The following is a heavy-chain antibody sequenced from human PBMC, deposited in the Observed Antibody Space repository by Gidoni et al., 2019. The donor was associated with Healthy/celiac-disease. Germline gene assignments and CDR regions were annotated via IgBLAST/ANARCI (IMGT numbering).Heavy chain of an antibody. Sequence: EVQLVESGGGLVQPGRSLRLSCTASGFTFGDYALSWVRQAPGKGLEWVGFIRSKAYGGTTEYAASVKGRFTISRDDAKSIAYLQMNSLKTEDTAVYYCTSAAQASYYGSGKRFDYWGQGTLVTVSS. V-gene: IGHV3-49*04. CDR2: IRSKAYGGTT. CDR1: GFTFGDYA. CDR3: TSAAQASYYGSGKRFDY. D-gene: IGHD3-10*01. J-gene: IGHJ4*02.